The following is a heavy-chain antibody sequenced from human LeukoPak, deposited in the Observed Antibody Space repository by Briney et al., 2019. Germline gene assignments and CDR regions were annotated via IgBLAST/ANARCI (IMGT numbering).Heavy chain of an antibody. Sequence: SETLSLTCTVSGDSISSSNCYWGWLRQPPGKGLEWFGSIYFSGGTYYHASLKSRDTISVDTSKNQFSLRMSSVTAADTAVYYCARDRFAPREGAVPAAIWFDPWGQGTLVTVSS. CDR1: GDSISSSNCY. CDR3: ARDRFAPREGAVPAAIWFDP. J-gene: IGHJ5*02. V-gene: IGHV4-39*07. D-gene: IGHD2-2*01. CDR2: IYFSGGT.